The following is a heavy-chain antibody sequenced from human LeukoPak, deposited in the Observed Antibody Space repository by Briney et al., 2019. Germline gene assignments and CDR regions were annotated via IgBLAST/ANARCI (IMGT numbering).Heavy chain of an antibody. V-gene: IGHV4-31*03. J-gene: IGHJ4*02. D-gene: IGHD3-22*01. CDR2: IYYSGST. CDR3: ARGDDSSGYYYPFDY. Sequence: SETLSLTCTVSGGSISSGGYNWSWIRQHPGKGLECIGYIYYSGSTYYNPSLKSRVTISVDTSKNQFSLKLSSVAAADTAVYYCARGDDSSGYYYPFDYWGEGTLVTVSS. CDR1: GGSISSGGYN.